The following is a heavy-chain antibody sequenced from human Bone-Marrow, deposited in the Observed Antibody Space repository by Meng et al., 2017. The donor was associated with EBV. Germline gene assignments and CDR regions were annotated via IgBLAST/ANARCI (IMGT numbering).Heavy chain of an antibody. V-gene: IGHV4-61*01. CDR3: ARGSLIVATNWFDP. CDR2: IYYSGST. D-gene: IGHD5-12*01. J-gene: IGHJ5*02. Sequence: QAQLQDSGPVLVEPAETLSLTCTVSGGSVSSGSYYWSWIRQPPGKGLEWIGYIYYSGSTNYNPSLKSRVTISVDTSKNQFSLKLSSVTAADTAVYYCARGSLIVATNWFDPWGQGTLVTVSS. CDR1: GGSVSSGSYY.